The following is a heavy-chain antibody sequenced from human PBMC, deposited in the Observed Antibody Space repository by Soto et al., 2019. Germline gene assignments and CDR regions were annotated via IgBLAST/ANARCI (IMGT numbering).Heavy chain of an antibody. CDR1: GFTFSGYT. CDR3: AKDSQRWLQEFDY. V-gene: IGHV3-23*01. CDR2: ISGSGSST. D-gene: IGHD5-12*01. J-gene: IGHJ4*02. Sequence: GGSLRLSCAASGFTFSGYTMSWVRQAPGKGLEWVSTISGSGSSTFYADSVKGRFTISRDNSKNTLYLQMNSLRAEDTAVYYCAKDSQRWLQEFDYWGQGTLVTVSS.